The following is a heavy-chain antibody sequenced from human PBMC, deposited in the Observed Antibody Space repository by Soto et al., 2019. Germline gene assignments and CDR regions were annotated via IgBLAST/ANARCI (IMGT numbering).Heavy chain of an antibody. CDR2: ISYDGSNK. CDR3: ARDDFWSGYYAV. CDR1: GFTFSSYA. D-gene: IGHD3-3*01. V-gene: IGHV3-30-3*01. Sequence: GGSLRLSCAASGFTFSSYAMHWVRQAPGKGLEWVAVISYDGSNKYYADSVKGRFTISRDNSKNTLYLQMNSLRAEDTAVYYCARDDFWSGYYAVWGQGTLVTVSS. J-gene: IGHJ4*02.